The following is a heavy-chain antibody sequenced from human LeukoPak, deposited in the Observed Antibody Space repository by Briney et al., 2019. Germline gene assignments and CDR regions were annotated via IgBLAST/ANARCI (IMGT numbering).Heavy chain of an antibody. D-gene: IGHD2-8*01. V-gene: IGHV4-59*08. CDR1: GGSISTYY. J-gene: IGHJ5*02. Sequence: SETLSLTCTVSGGSISTYYWNRIRQRPGKGLEWVGHISYSGGTKYNPSLRSRLTILIDTSKNQFSLNLSSVTAADTAIYYCARRVIMSAAGVPDTWLDPWGQGILVTVSS. CDR2: ISYSGGT. CDR3: ARRVIMSAAGVPDTWLDP.